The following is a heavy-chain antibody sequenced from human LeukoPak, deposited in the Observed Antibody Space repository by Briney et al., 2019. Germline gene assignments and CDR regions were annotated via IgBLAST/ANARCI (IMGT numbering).Heavy chain of an antibody. Sequence: GGSLRLSCAASGFTFSSYEMNWVRQAPGKGLEWVSYISSSGSTIYYADSVKGRFTISRDNAKNSLYLQMNSLRAEDTAVYYCARDKTGYSYGYFDYWGQGTLVTVSS. J-gene: IGHJ4*02. V-gene: IGHV3-48*03. CDR1: GFTFSSYE. D-gene: IGHD5-18*01. CDR3: ARDKTGYSYGYFDY. CDR2: ISSSGSTI.